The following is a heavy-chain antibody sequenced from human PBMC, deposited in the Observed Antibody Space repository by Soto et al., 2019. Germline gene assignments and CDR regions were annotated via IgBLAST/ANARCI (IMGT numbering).Heavy chain of an antibody. V-gene: IGHV3-21*01. Sequence: GGSLRLSCAASGFTFSSYSMNWVRQAPGKGLQWVSSISSSSSFIYYADSVKGRFTISRDNAKNSVYLQMNSLRAEDTAIYYCASPKERIAVAGTDYWGQGTLVTVS. J-gene: IGHJ4*02. CDR1: GFTFSSYS. CDR2: ISSSSSFI. CDR3: ASPKERIAVAGTDY. D-gene: IGHD6-19*01.